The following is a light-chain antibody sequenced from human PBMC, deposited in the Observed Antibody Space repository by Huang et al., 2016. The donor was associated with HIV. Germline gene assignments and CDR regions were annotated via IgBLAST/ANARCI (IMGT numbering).Light chain of an antibody. CDR3: HQRTNWPPAT. Sequence: ETVLTQSPATLSLSPGERAPLSCRASQSVSSYLAWYQQKPGQAPRLLIYDASNRATGIPARFSGSGSGTDFTLTISSLEPEDSAVYYCHQRTNWPPATFGQGTRLEIK. CDR2: DAS. J-gene: IGKJ2*01. CDR1: QSVSSY. V-gene: IGKV3-11*01.